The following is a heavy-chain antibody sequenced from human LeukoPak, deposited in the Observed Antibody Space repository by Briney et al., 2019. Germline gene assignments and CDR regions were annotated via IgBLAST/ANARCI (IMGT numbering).Heavy chain of an antibody. V-gene: IGHV4-4*07. D-gene: IGHD3-10*01. Sequence: SETLSLTCTVSGGSISSYYWSWIRQPAGKGLEWIGRIYTSGSTNYNPSLKSRATMSVDTSKNQFSLKLSSVTAADTAVYYCARAITMVRGVTIDLGMDVWGQGTTVTVSS. CDR1: GGSISSYY. J-gene: IGHJ6*02. CDR3: ARAITMVRGVTIDLGMDV. CDR2: IYTSGST.